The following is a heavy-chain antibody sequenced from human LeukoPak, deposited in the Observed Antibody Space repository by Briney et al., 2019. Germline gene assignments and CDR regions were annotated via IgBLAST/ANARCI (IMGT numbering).Heavy chain of an antibody. D-gene: IGHD4-23*01. CDR1: GGSISSYY. CDR3: ARGLSGTVVRRPDY. CDR2: IYYSGST. V-gene: IGHV4-59*12. Sequence: PSETLSLTCTVSGGSISSYYWSWIRQPPGKGLEWIGYIYYSGSTNYNPSLKSRVTISVDTSKNQFSLKVRSVTAADTAVYYCARGLSGTVVRRPDYWGQGTLVTVSS. J-gene: IGHJ4*02.